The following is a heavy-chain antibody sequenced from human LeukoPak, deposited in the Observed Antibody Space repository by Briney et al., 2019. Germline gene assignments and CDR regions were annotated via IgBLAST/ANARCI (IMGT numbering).Heavy chain of an antibody. CDR3: ARRDVDTAMAAHFDY. V-gene: IGHV5-51*01. D-gene: IGHD5-18*01. CDR2: IYPGDSDT. CDR1: GYSFTNYW. Sequence: GESLKISCRSSGYSFTNYWIGWVRQMPGKGLEWMGIIYPGDSDTRYSPSFQGQVTISADKSISTAYLQWSSLKASDTAMYYCARRDVDTAMAAHFDYWGQGTLVTVSS. J-gene: IGHJ4*02.